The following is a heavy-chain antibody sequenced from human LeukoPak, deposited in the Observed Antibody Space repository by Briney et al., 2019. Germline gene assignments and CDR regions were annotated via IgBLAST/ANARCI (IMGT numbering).Heavy chain of an antibody. J-gene: IGHJ4*02. D-gene: IGHD3-10*01. V-gene: IGHV4-31*03. CDR2: MYYSGSP. Sequence: SETLSLTCTVSGGSISSGSYFWSWIRQHPGRGLEWIGYMYYSGSPYYNPSLKSRLNMSVDTSKNQFSLTLTSVTAADTAVYYCARGSGVESLFDYWGQGTLVTVS. CDR3: ARGSGVESLFDY. CDR1: GGSISSGSYF.